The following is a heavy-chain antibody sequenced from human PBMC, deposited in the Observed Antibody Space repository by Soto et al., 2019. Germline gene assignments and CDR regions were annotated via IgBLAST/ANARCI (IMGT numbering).Heavy chain of an antibody. CDR2: TFSRGTT. J-gene: IGHJ5*02. Sequence: LQLQDSGPELGKPSGTRSFPCSLSGGAISDARFYWGGIRQTPGKGREGMGGTFSRGTTFFNPALQSRVTISVDTSENQVSLKLSSVTAADTALYFCARQKWEQPKWFDPWGQGTLVTVSS. D-gene: IGHD1-26*01. CDR3: ARQKWEQPKWFDP. V-gene: IGHV4-39*01. CDR1: GGAISDARFY.